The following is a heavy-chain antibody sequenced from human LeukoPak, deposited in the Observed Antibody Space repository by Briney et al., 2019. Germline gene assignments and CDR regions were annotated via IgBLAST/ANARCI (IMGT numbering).Heavy chain of an antibody. D-gene: IGHD6-13*01. Sequence: GGSLRLSCAASGFTFSDYYMSWIRQAPGKGLEWVSYISSSGSTIYYADSVKGRFTISRDNAKNSLYLQMNSLRAEDTAVYYCALGFSSSWPLVDAFDIWGQGTMVTVSS. CDR3: ALGFSSSWPLVDAFDI. CDR1: GFTFSDYY. V-gene: IGHV3-11*01. J-gene: IGHJ3*02. CDR2: ISSSGSTI.